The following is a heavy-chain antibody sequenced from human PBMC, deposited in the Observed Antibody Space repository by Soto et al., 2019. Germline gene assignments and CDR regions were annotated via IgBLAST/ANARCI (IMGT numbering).Heavy chain of an antibody. CDR3: ASYYYGSGSYHPAISYAMDV. Sequence: QVQLVQSGAEVKKPGASVKVSCKASGYTFTSYGISWVRQAPGQGLEWMGWISAYNGNTNYAQKLQGRVTMTTDTSTSTADMELRSLRSDATAVYYCASYYYGSGSYHPAISYAMDVWGKGTTVTVSS. CDR2: ISAYNGNT. V-gene: IGHV1-18*01. J-gene: IGHJ6*04. CDR1: GYTFTSYG. D-gene: IGHD3-10*01.